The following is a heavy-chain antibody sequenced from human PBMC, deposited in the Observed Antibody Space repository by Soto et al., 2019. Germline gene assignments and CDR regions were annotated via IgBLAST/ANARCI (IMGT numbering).Heavy chain of an antibody. CDR2: ISSSGSTI. CDR1: GFTFSSYE. Sequence: GGSLRLCCAASGFTFSSYEMIWVRQAPGKGLEWVAYISSSGSTIYYAGSVKGRFTISRDNAEDSLYLPMNSPRDEDKAAYDRARDKRSAYFWEFHYWGQGTLVTVSS. V-gene: IGHV3-48*03. D-gene: IGHD3-10*01. CDR3: ARDKRSAYFWEFHY. J-gene: IGHJ4*02.